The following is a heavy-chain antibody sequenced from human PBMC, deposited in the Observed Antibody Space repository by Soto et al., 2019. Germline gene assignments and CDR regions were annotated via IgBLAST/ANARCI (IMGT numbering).Heavy chain of an antibody. Sequence: SETLSLTCVVCGGSVXNYYWSGIRQPPGKGLEWIGYIYYSGSTNYNPSLTSRVTISVDTSKNQFSLKLSSVTAADTAVYYCARHRYSYGVYYFDYWGQGTLVTVSS. D-gene: IGHD5-18*01. CDR2: IYYSGST. CDR1: GGSVXNYY. J-gene: IGHJ4*02. CDR3: ARHRYSYGVYYFDY. V-gene: IGHV4-59*08.